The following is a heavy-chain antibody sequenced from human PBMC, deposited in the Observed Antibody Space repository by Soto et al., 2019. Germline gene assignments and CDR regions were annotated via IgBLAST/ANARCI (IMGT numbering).Heavy chain of an antibody. D-gene: IGHD3-9*01. CDR2: IYSGGST. J-gene: IGHJ3*02. CDR1: GFTVSSNY. V-gene: IGHV3-53*01. CDR3: ARVLRYFDWDHDAFDI. Sequence: LRLSCAASGFTVSSNYMSWVRQAPGKGLEWVSVIYSGGSTYYADSVKGRFTISRDNSKNTLYLQMNSLRAEDTAVYYCARVLRYFDWDHDAFDIWGQGTMVTVSS.